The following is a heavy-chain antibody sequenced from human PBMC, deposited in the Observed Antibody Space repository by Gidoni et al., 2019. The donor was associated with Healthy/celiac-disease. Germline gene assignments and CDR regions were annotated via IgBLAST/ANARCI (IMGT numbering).Heavy chain of an antibody. V-gene: IGHV4-34*01. CDR2: INHSGST. CDR3: ARRGRWLQFWDY. D-gene: IGHD5-12*01. Sequence: QVQLQQWGAGLLKPSETLSLTCAVYGGSFSGYYWSWIRQPPGTGLEWIGEINHSGSTNYNPALKSRVTISVDTSKNQFSLKLSSVTAADTAVYYCARRGRWLQFWDYWGQGTLVTVSS. J-gene: IGHJ4*02. CDR1: GGSFSGYY.